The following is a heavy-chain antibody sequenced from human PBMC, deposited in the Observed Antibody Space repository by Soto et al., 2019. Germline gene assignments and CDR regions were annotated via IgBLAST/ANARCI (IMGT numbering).Heavy chain of an antibody. CDR1: GFTFCSYA. CDR2: VSGRGGST. V-gene: IGHV3-23*01. CDR3: AKDLRYDFWSGPPFDI. Sequence: GGVLRLSCAASGFTFCSYAMSWGRPAPGEGLEWVSGVSGRGGSTYYADSVKGRFTISRDNSKNTLYLQMNSLRAEDTAVYYCAKDLRYDFWSGPPFDIWGQGTMVTVSS. D-gene: IGHD3-3*01. J-gene: IGHJ3*02.